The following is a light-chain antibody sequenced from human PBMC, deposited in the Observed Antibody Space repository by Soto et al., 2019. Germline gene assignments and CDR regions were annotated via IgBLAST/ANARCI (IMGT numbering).Light chain of an antibody. V-gene: IGKV1-5*01. Sequence: LLTQSPASLSSSLGETVTISCRASQDISTYLAWYQQKPGKAPTLLIFGASSLTNGVPPRFAGGGSGSEFTLTISRLQPDDFATYFCQHYTIYSATFGQGTRVG. CDR1: QDISTY. CDR2: GAS. CDR3: QHYTIYSAT. J-gene: IGKJ5*01.